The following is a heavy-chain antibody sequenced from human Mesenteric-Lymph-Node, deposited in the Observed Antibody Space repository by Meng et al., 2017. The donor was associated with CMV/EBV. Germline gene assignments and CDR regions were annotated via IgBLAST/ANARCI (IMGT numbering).Heavy chain of an antibody. CDR3: ARGPGSWGS. Sequence: LSLTCAVYGGSFRGYYWSWIRQPPGKGLEWIGEINHSGSTNYNPSLKSRVTISVDTSKNQFSLKLSSVTAADTAVYYCARGPGSWGSWGQGTLVTVSS. CDR1: GGSFRGYY. J-gene: IGHJ5*02. D-gene: IGHD3-16*01. CDR2: INHSGST. V-gene: IGHV4-34*01.